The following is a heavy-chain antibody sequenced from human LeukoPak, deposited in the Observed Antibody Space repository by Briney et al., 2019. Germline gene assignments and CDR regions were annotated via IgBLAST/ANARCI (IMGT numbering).Heavy chain of an antibody. CDR3: ARAVSVVVSAAMYDY. V-gene: IGHV1-18*01. D-gene: IGHD2-2*01. Sequence: ASVKVSCKASGGTFSSYGISWVRQAPGQGLEWMGWISAYNGNTNYAQKLQGRVTMTTDTSTSTAYMELRSLRSDDTAVYYCARAVSVVVSAAMYDYWGQGTLVTVSS. CDR1: GGTFSSYG. J-gene: IGHJ4*02. CDR2: ISAYNGNT.